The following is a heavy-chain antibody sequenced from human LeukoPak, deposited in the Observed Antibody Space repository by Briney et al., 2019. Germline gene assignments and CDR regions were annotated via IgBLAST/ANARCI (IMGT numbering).Heavy chain of an antibody. CDR3: ARVSLYYYDSSGYYPFDY. J-gene: IGHJ4*02. CDR1: GGSISSYY. V-gene: IGHV4-59*01. D-gene: IGHD3-22*01. CDR2: IYYSGST. Sequence: SETLSLTCAVSGGSISSYYWSWIRQPPGKGLEWIGYIYYSGSTNYNPSLKSRVTISVDTSKNQFSLKLSSVTAADTAMYYCARVSLYYYDSSGYYPFDYWGQGTLVTVSS.